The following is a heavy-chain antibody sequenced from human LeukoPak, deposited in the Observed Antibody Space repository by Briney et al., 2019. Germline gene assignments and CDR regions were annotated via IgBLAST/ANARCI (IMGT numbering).Heavy chain of an antibody. D-gene: IGHD5-24*01. CDR1: GGTFSSYA. CDR3: ARERWEPPYYYYGLDV. J-gene: IGHJ6*02. CDR2: TIPIFGTA. Sequence: SVKVPCKASGGTFSSYAISWVRQAPGQGLEWMGGTIPIFGTANYAQKFQGRVTITADESTSTAYMELSSLRSEDTAVYYCARERWEPPYYYYGLDVWGQGTTVTVSS. V-gene: IGHV1-69*13.